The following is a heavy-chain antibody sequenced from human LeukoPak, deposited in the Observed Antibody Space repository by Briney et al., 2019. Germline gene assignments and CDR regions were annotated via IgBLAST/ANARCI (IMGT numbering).Heavy chain of an antibody. J-gene: IGHJ4*02. CDR1: GYTFTSYY. CDR3: ARDPIVVVPAARGYYFDY. V-gene: IGHV1-46*01. D-gene: IGHD2-2*01. CDR2: INPSGGST. Sequence: AAVEVSCKASGYTFTSYYMQWVRQAPGQGLEWMGIINPSGGSTSYAQKFQGRVTMTRDTSTSTVYMELSSLRSEDTAVYYCARDPIVVVPAARGYYFDYWGQGTLVTVSS.